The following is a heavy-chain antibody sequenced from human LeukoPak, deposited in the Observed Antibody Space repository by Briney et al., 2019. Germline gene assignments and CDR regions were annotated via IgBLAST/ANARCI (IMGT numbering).Heavy chain of an antibody. J-gene: IGHJ4*02. D-gene: IGHD6-13*01. V-gene: IGHV3-73*01. CDR1: GFTFSGSA. Sequence: GGSLRLSCAASGFTFSGSAMHWVRQACGKGLDRVGRIRSKANSYATAYAASVKGRFTISRDDSKNTAYLQMNSLKTEDTAVYYCTRLGAGYSSSWYGSWGQGTLVTVSS. CDR2: IRSKANSYAT. CDR3: TRLGAGYSSSWYGS.